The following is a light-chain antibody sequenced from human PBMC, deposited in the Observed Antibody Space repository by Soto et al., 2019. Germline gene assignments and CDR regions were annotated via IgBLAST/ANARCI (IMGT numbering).Light chain of an antibody. CDR1: QSISSW. CDR2: DAS. V-gene: IGKV1-5*01. Sequence: DIQMTQSPSTLSASVGDRVTITCRASQSISSWLAWYQQKPGKAPKLLIYDASSLESGVPSRFSGSGSGTEFTLTISSLQPDDFATYYCQQDNSYSRSWTFGQGTKVEIK. J-gene: IGKJ1*01. CDR3: QQDNSYSRSWT.